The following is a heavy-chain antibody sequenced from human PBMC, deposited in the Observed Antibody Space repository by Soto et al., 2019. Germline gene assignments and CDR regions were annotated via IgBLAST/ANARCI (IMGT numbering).Heavy chain of an antibody. CDR3: AKVMYYYDSSGYYDAFDI. CDR1: GFTFSSYA. Sequence: GGSLRLSCAASGFTFSSYAMSWVRQAPGKGLEWVSAISGSGGSTYYADSVKGRFTISRDNSKNTLYLQMNSLRAEDTAVYYCAKVMYYYDSSGYYDAFDIWGQGTMVTVSS. V-gene: IGHV3-23*01. J-gene: IGHJ3*02. CDR2: ISGSGGST. D-gene: IGHD3-22*01.